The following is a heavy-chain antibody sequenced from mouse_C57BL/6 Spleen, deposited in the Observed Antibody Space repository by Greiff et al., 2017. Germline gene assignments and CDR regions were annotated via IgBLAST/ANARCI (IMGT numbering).Heavy chain of an antibody. V-gene: IGHV5-6*02. CDR1: GFTFSSYG. J-gene: IGHJ2*01. CDR3: ARGPYGNYTSFDY. Sequence: DVKLVESGGDLVKPGGSLKLSCAASGFTFSSYGMSWVRQTPDKRLEWVATISSGGSYTYYPDSVKGRFTISRDNAKNTLYLQMSSLKSEDTAMYYCARGPYGNYTSFDYWGQGTTLTVSS. D-gene: IGHD2-1*01. CDR2: ISSGGSYT.